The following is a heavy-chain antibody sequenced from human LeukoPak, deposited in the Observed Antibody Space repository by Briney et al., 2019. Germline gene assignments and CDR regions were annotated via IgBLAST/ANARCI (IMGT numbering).Heavy chain of an antibody. CDR2: IYYSGST. CDR1: GGSISSGDYY. Sequence: SETLSLTCTVSGGSISSGDYYWSCIRQPPGKGLECIGYIYYSGSTYYNPSLKSRVTISVDTSKNQFSLKLSSVTAADTAVYYCARRIAAAGPLYYYYMDVWGKGTTVTVSS. J-gene: IGHJ6*03. CDR3: ARRIAAAGPLYYYYMDV. D-gene: IGHD6-13*01. V-gene: IGHV4-30-4*08.